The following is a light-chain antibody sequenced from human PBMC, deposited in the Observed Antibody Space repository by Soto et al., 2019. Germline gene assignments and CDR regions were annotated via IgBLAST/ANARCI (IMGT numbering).Light chain of an antibody. CDR2: SVS. CDR1: SSDIGTYDH. CDR3: ISYTVSRSYV. Sequence: QSALTQPASVSRSPGQSITISCSGTSSDIGTYDHVAWFQQFPGKTPKLMIYSVSNRPSGVSYRFSGSKCGNTASLTISGLQAEDEADYYCISYTVSRSYVFGTGTKLTVL. J-gene: IGLJ1*01. V-gene: IGLV2-14*01.